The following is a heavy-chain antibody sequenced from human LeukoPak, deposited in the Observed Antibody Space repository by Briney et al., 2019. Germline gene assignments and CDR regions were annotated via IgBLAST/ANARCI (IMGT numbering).Heavy chain of an antibody. J-gene: IGHJ6*02. Sequence: ASVKVSCKASGYTFNGFYLHWVRQAPGQGLEWMGWINPNSGGTNYAQKFQGRVTMTRDTSISTAYMELRSLRSDDTAVYYCARGCSSTSCYAYYYGMDVWGQGTTVTVSS. CDR2: INPNSGGT. CDR1: GYTFNGFY. D-gene: IGHD2-2*01. V-gene: IGHV1-2*02. CDR3: ARGCSSTSCYAYYYGMDV.